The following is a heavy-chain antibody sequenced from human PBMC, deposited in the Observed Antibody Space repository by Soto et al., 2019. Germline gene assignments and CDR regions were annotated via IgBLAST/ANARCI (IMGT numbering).Heavy chain of an antibody. CDR1: GFNFSNHW. CDR3: ARESGDWPLNWFDP. V-gene: IGHV3-74*01. J-gene: IGHJ5*02. CDR2: ITSDGKSK. Sequence: VHLVESGGGLVQPGGSLRLSCAASGFNFSNHWMHWVRQRPGEGLVWVSRITSDGKSKAYAESVKGRFAIPRDNAKNTPYLQMNGLTAEDTAVYYCARESGDWPLNWFDPWGQGTLVTVSS. D-gene: IGHD2-21*02.